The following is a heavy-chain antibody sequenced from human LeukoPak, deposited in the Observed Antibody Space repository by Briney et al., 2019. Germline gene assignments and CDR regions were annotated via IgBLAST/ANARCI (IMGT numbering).Heavy chain of an antibody. Sequence: GVSVKVSCKASGYTFTGYYMHWVRQAPGQGLEWMGWINPNSGDTNYREKFQGRVTMTRGTSISTAYMDLGRLTYDDTAVYYCARDQGYWGQGTLVTVSS. V-gene: IGHV1-2*02. CDR3: ARDQGY. CDR1: GYTFTGYY. J-gene: IGHJ4*02. CDR2: INPNSGDT.